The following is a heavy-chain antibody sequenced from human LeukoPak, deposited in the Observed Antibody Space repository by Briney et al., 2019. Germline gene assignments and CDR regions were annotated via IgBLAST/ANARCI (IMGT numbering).Heavy chain of an antibody. CDR1: GYTFTRYG. Sequence: ASVKVSCKASGYTFTRYGISWVRQAPGQGLEWMGWINGYSGNTNYAQNLQGRVTMTTDTSTSTAYMELRSLRSDDTAVYYCARDIGDTSGYYRYYFDYWGQGTLVTVSS. CDR2: INGYSGNT. CDR3: ARDIGDTSGYYRYYFDY. V-gene: IGHV1-18*01. J-gene: IGHJ4*02. D-gene: IGHD3-22*01.